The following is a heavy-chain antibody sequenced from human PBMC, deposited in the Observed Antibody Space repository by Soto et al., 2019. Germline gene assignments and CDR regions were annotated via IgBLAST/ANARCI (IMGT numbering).Heavy chain of an antibody. J-gene: IGHJ4*02. CDR2: IIPMFDIV. D-gene: IGHD6-6*01. Sequence: ASVKVSCKASGGTFGSNAISWVRQAPGQGLEWMGGIIPMFDIVHFAQKFQGRVTITADEFTSTAYMELSSLRSEDTAVYYCAREAEHEYFDDWGQGTPVTVSS. CDR3: AREAEHEYFDD. V-gene: IGHV1-69*13. CDR1: GGTFGSNA.